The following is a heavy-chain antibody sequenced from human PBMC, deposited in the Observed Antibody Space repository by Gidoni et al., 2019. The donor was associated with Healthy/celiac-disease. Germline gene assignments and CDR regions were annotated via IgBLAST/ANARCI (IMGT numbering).Heavy chain of an antibody. D-gene: IGHD3-10*01. V-gene: IGHV3-23*01. Sequence: EVQLLSSGGGLVQPGGSLRLSCAASGFTFSSYAMCWVRQAPGTGLEWVSAISRSGGSTYYADSVKGRFTISRDNSKNTLYLQMNSLRAEDTAVYYCAKDLRITMVRGVTSDYWGQGTLVTVSS. CDR3: AKDLRITMVRGVTSDY. J-gene: IGHJ4*02. CDR1: GFTFSSYA. CDR2: ISRSGGST.